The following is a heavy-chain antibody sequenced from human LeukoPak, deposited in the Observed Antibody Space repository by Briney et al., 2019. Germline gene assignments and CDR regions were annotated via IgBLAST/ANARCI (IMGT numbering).Heavy chain of an antibody. V-gene: IGHV4-39*01. Sequence: PSETLSLTCTVPGGSISSSSFYWRWIRQPPGKGLEWIGSIYYSGSTYYNPSLKSRVTISVDTSKNQFSLKLSSVTAADTAVYYCASTSVGGSGSYYDYWGQGTLVTVSS. CDR2: IYYSGST. CDR3: ASTSVGGSGSYYDY. J-gene: IGHJ4*02. D-gene: IGHD3-10*01. CDR1: GGSISSSSFY.